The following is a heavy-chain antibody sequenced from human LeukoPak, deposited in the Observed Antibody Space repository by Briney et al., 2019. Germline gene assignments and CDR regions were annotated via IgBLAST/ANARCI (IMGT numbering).Heavy chain of an antibody. CDR1: GFSFSSHA. Sequence: GGSLRLSCAVSGFSFSSHAMHWVRQAPGKGLEWVAVISYDGSNKYYADSVKGRFTISRDNSKRSLYLHLTSLTPEDTALYYCAKDSFVGTTSFLDSWGQGTLVIVSS. D-gene: IGHD1-26*01. CDR2: ISYDGSNK. CDR3: AKDSFVGTTSFLDS. V-gene: IGHV3-30-3*01. J-gene: IGHJ4*02.